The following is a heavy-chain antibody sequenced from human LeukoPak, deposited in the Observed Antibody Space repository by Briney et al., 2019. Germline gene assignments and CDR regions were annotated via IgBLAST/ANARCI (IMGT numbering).Heavy chain of an antibody. D-gene: IGHD6-13*01. V-gene: IGHV1-69*13. CDR1: GYTFTGYY. CDR2: IIPIFGTA. Sequence: ASVKVSCKASGYTFTGYYMHWVRQAPGQGLEWMGGIIPIFGTANYAQKFQGRVTITADESTSTAYMELSSLRSEDTAVYYCARVAALNWFDPWGQGTLVTVSS. J-gene: IGHJ5*02. CDR3: ARVAALNWFDP.